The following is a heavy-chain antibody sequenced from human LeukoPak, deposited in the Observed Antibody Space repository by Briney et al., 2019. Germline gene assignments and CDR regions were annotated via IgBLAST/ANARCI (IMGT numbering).Heavy chain of an antibody. Sequence: GGSLRLSCAASGFTVSSNYMSWVRQAPGKGLEWVSVIYSGGSTYYADSVKGRFTISRDNSKNTLYLQMNSLRAEDTAVYYCARGDTQYYYDSSGYPDWGQGTLVTVSS. D-gene: IGHD3-22*01. CDR3: ARGDTQYYYDSSGYPD. V-gene: IGHV3-53*01. J-gene: IGHJ4*02. CDR1: GFTVSSNY. CDR2: IYSGGST.